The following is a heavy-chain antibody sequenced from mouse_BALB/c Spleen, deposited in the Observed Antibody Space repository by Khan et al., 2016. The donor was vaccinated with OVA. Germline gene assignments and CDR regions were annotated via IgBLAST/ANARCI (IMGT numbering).Heavy chain of an antibody. Sequence: VQLKQSGAELARPGASVKLSCKSSGYTFTSYWMQWVKQRPGQGLEWIGAIYPGDGDTRYTQKFKGKATLTADKSSSTDYMQLSSLASEDSAVYYCASYRYDYFDYWGQGTTLTVSS. V-gene: IGHV1-87*01. CDR2: IYPGDGDT. D-gene: IGHD2-14*01. CDR1: GYTFTSYW. CDR3: ASYRYDYFDY. J-gene: IGHJ2*01.